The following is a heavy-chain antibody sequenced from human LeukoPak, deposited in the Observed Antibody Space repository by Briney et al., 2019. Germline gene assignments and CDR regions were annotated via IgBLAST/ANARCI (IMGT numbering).Heavy chain of an antibody. D-gene: IGHD3-16*01. CDR3: AKEYSYASLAYFDL. Sequence: PGGSLRLSCAASGFTFGRYAMSWVRQAPGKGLEWASAISGSGGGTYYSDSVKGRFTISRDNSNNTLYLQMNSLRPEDTAVYYCAKEYSYASLAYFDLWGRGTLVTVSS. CDR1: GFTFGRYA. CDR2: ISGSGGGT. V-gene: IGHV3-23*01. J-gene: IGHJ2*01.